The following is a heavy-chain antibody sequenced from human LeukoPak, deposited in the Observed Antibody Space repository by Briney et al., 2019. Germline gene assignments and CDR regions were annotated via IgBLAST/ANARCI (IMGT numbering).Heavy chain of an antibody. CDR2: INPNSGGT. CDR1: GYTFTGYY. J-gene: IGHJ5*02. Sequence: GASVTVSCKASGYTFTGYYMHWVRQAPGQGLEWMGWINPNSGGTNYAQKFQGWVTMTRDTSISTAYMELSRLRSDDTAVYYCARANWNNWSDPWGQGTLVTVSS. CDR3: ARANWNNWSDP. V-gene: IGHV1-2*04. D-gene: IGHD1-20*01.